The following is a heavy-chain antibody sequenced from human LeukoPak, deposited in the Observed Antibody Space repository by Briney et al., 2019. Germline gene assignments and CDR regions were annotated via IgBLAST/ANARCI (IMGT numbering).Heavy chain of an antibody. CDR2: IYTSGST. J-gene: IGHJ4*02. V-gene: IGHV4-61*02. Sequence: PSQTLSLTCTVSGGSISSGSYYWGWIRQRAGKGLEWIGRIYTSGSTNYNPSLKSRVTISVDTSKNQFSLKLSSVTAADTAVYYCARVNRFLEWSNDYWGQGTLVTVSS. D-gene: IGHD3-3*01. CDR1: GGSISSGSYY. CDR3: ARVNRFLEWSNDY.